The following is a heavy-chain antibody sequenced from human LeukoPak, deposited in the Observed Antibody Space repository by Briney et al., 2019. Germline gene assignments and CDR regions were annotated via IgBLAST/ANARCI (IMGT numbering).Heavy chain of an antibody. CDR1: GGPISNYY. J-gene: IGHJ4*02. CDR3: ARADIFYSGGFDS. CDR2: IYSGGDT. D-gene: IGHD2-15*01. V-gene: IGHV4-4*07. Sequence: SATLSLTCTVSGGPISNYYWSWIRQPAGKGLEWIGRIYSGGDTNYNPSLKSRVTMSVDTSKNQFSLKLTSVTAADTAVYCARADIFYSGGFDSRGQGTLVTVSS.